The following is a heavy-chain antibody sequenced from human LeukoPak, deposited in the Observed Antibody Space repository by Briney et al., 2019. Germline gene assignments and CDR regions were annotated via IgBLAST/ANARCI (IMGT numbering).Heavy chain of an antibody. Sequence: GGSLRLSCAGSGFTFSSYEMNWVRQAPGKGLEWVSYISSSGSTIYYADSVKGRFTISGDNAKNSLNLQMNSLRAEDTAVYYCATLSDRNFYYSYGLDVWGQGTTVTVS. J-gene: IGHJ6*02. V-gene: IGHV3-48*03. CDR3: ATLSDRNFYYSYGLDV. D-gene: IGHD1-14*01. CDR2: ISSSGSTI. CDR1: GFTFSSYE.